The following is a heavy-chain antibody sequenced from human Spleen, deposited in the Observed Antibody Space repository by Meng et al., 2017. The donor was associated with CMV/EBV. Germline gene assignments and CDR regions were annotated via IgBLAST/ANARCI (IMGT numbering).Heavy chain of an antibody. V-gene: IGHV3-74*01. CDR1: GFSFSGHY. CDR3: AKSKWAVPDPILDF. Sequence: GESLKISCEVSGFSFSGHYMHWVRQTPGRELEWLSRINTDGSGRDYADSVEGRFTVSRDNSKNTLHLQMNDLRAEDTAVYYCAKSKWAVPDPILDFWGQGTLVTVSS. D-gene: IGHD6-19*01. CDR2: INTDGSGR. J-gene: IGHJ4*02.